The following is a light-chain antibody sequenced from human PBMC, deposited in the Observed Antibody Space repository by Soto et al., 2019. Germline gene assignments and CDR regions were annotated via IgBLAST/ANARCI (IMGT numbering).Light chain of an antibody. V-gene: IGKV3-20*01. CDR3: QQYGSTPLT. CDR2: GAS. CDR1: QSVNNNY. J-gene: IGKJ4*01. Sequence: EIVLTQSPGTLSLSPGERATLSCRASQSVNNNYLAWYQQKPGQAPRLYIYGASTRATGIPDRFSGSGSGTDFTLTISRLEPEAFAVYYCQQYGSTPLTFGGGTKVESK.